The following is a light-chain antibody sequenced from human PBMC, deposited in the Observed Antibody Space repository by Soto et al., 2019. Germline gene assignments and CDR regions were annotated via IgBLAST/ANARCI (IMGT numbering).Light chain of an antibody. CDR3: CSYAGGSLYV. Sequence: QSALTQPASVSGSPGQSITLSCTGTSSDVGRYEPVSWYQHHPGNAPRLIIYEGTERPSGVSNRFSASKSGNTASLTISGLHAEDEADYYCCSYAGGSLYVFGSGTKLTVL. CDR1: SSDVGRYEP. V-gene: IGLV2-23*01. CDR2: EGT. J-gene: IGLJ1*01.